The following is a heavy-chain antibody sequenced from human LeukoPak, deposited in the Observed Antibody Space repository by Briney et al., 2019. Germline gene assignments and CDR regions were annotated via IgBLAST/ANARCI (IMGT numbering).Heavy chain of an antibody. CDR2: INPNSGGT. CDR1: GYTFTGYY. Sequence: ASVKVSCKASGYTFTGYYMHWVRQAPGQGLEWMGWINPNSGGTNYAQKFQGRVTMTRDTSISTAYMELSRLRSDDTAVYYCAVGPIGHDSSGYSDYWGQGTLVTVSS. V-gene: IGHV1-2*02. J-gene: IGHJ4*02. CDR3: AVGPIGHDSSGYSDY. D-gene: IGHD3-22*01.